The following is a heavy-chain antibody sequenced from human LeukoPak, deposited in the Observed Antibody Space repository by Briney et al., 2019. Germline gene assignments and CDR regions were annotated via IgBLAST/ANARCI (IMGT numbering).Heavy chain of an antibody. J-gene: IGHJ5*02. CDR2: IYYSGST. CDR3: AREVVVPAAMGGDWFDP. Sequence: PSQTLSLTCTVSGGSISSGDYYWSWLRQPPGKGLEWIGYIYYSGSTYYNPSLNSLVTISVDTSKNQFSLKLSSVTAADTAVYYCAREVVVPAAMGGDWFDPWGQGTLVTVSS. CDR1: GGSISSGDYY. D-gene: IGHD2-2*01. V-gene: IGHV4-30-4*08.